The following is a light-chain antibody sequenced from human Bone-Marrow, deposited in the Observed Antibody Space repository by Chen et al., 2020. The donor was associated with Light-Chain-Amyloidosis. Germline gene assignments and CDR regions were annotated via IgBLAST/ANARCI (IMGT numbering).Light chain of an antibody. CDR2: GDS. V-gene: IGLV1-40*01. Sequence: QSELTQPPSVSGAPGQRVTISCTGSSSNIGAGYDVRWYQQLPGTAPKLLIFGDSNRPSVFSDRFSGSKSCTSAPPAIPALQADEEAHYYCQSFDSSLSGSAVVFGLGTKLTVL. CDR1: SSNIGAGYD. CDR3: QSFDSSLSGSAVV. J-gene: IGLJ2*01.